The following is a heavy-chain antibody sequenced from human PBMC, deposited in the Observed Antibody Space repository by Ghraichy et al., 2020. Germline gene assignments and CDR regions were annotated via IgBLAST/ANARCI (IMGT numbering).Heavy chain of an antibody. Sequence: LSLTCAASGFTFSSYGMHWVRQAPGKGLEWVAFIRYDGSNKYYADSVKGRFTISRDNSKNTLYLQMNSLRAEDTAVYYCAKERVKLDRGAATKGEFDYWGQGTLVTVSS. CDR1: GFTFSSYG. CDR2: IRYDGSNK. J-gene: IGHJ4*02. V-gene: IGHV3-30*02. CDR3: AKERVKLDRGAATKGEFDY. D-gene: IGHD1-1*01.